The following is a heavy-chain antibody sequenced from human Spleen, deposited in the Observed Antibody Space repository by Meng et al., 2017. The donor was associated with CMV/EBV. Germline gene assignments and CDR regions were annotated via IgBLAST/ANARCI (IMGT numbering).Heavy chain of an antibody. CDR1: GFTFINYW. CDR3: AKVGTRRDFQH. CDR2: ISGSGGST. V-gene: IGHV3-23*01. Sequence: GESLKISCAASGFTFINYWMSWVRQAPGKGLEWVSAISGSGGSTYYADSVKGRFTISRDNSKNTMYLQTNSLRAEDTAVYYCAKVGTRRDFQHWGQGTLVTVSS. J-gene: IGHJ1*01.